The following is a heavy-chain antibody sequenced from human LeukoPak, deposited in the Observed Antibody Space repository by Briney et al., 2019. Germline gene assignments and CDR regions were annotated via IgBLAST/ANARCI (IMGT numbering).Heavy chain of an antibody. V-gene: IGHV1-18*01. CDR3: ARSGSIAVAGTGFDY. CDR2: ISAYNGNT. D-gene: IGHD6-19*01. CDR1: GYTFTSYG. J-gene: IGHJ4*02. Sequence: ASVKVSCKASGYTFTSYGISWVRQAPGQGLEWMGWISAYNGNTNYAQKLQGRVTMTTDTSTSTAYMELRSLRSDDTAVYYCARSGSIAVAGTGFDYWGQGTLVTVSS.